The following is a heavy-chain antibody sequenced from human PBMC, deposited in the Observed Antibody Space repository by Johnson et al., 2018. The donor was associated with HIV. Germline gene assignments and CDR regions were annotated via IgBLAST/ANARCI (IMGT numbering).Heavy chain of an antibody. Sequence: QVQLLESGGGLVQPGGSLRLSCAASGFTFSSYVMHWVRQAPGKGLEWVAVISYDGSNKYYADSVKGRFIISRDNAKNSLYMEMNNLRAEDTALYYCGKRWGYDSRGDQFDIWGQGTMVSVSS. CDR3: GKRWGYDSRGDQFDI. V-gene: IGHV3-30-3*02. CDR2: ISYDGSNK. D-gene: IGHD3-22*01. CDR1: GFTFSSYV. J-gene: IGHJ3*02.